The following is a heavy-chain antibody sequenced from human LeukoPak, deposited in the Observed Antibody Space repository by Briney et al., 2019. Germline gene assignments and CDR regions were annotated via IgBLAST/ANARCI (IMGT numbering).Heavy chain of an antibody. J-gene: IGHJ4*02. CDR2: IYYSGST. V-gene: IGHV4-59*01. CDR1: GGSIGTYS. CDR3: ARGYEKFGELSPLSY. Sequence: PSETLSLTCTVSGGSIGTYSWNWIRQPPGKGLEWIGYIYYSGSTNYNPSLKSRVTISVDTSKNQFSLKLSSVTAADTAVYYCARGYEKFGELSPLSYWGQGTLVTVSS. D-gene: IGHD3-10*01.